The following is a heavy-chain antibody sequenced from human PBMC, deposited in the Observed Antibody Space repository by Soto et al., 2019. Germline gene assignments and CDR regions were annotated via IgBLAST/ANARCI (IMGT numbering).Heavy chain of an antibody. CDR1: GDSVSSNSAA. V-gene: IGHV6-1*01. J-gene: IGHJ5*02. Sequence: SQTLSLTRAISGDSVSSNSAAWNWIRQSPSRGLEWLGRTYYRSKWYNDYAVSVKSRITINPDTSKNQFSLQLNSVTPEDTAVYYCARDREYSSGWGANRWFDPWGQGTLVTVSS. D-gene: IGHD6-19*01. CDR3: ARDREYSSGWGANRWFDP. CDR2: TYYRSKWYN.